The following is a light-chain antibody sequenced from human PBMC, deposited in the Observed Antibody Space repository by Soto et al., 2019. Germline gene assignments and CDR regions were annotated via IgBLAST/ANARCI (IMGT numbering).Light chain of an antibody. CDR3: CSYAGSSAYV. Sequence: QSAPTQPASVSGSLGQSITISCTGTNSDVGSYNLVSWYQHHPGKAPKFLIYEGTKRPSGVSSRFSGSKSGNTASLTISGLQAEDEAHYYCCSYAGSSAYVFGTGTKLTVL. CDR2: EGT. J-gene: IGLJ1*01. CDR1: NSDVGSYNL. V-gene: IGLV2-23*01.